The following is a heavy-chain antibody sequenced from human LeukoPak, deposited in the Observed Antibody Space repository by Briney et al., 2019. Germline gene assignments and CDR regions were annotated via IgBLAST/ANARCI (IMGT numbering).Heavy chain of an antibody. Sequence: PSETLSLTCAVYGGSFSGYYWSWIRQPPGKGLEWIGEINHSGSTNYNPSLKSRVIISVDTSKNQFSLKLSSVTAADTAVYYCARVAVALLWFGELLAKGWFDPWGQGTLVTVSS. CDR2: INHSGST. D-gene: IGHD3-10*01. CDR1: GGSFSGYY. CDR3: ARVAVALLWFGELLAKGWFDP. J-gene: IGHJ5*02. V-gene: IGHV4-34*01.